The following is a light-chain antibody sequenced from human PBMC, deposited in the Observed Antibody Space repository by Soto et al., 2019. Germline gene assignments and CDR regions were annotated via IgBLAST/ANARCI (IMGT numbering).Light chain of an antibody. CDR2: GAS. Sequence: EILMTQSPATLSVSPGERATLSCRAGQSVSGNLAWYQQKPGQAPRLLIYGASTRATGIPARFSGSGSGTEFTLTISSLQSEDFAVYYCQQYNNWPLFGQGTKVDIK. CDR3: QQYNNWPL. CDR1: QSVSGN. V-gene: IGKV3-15*01. J-gene: IGKJ1*01.